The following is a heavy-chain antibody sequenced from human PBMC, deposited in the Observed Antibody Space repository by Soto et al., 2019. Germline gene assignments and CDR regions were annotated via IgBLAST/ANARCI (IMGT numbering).Heavy chain of an antibody. Sequence: GGSLRLSCAASGFTFSSYAMSWVRQAPGKGLEWVSAISGSGGSTYYADSVKGRFTISRDNSKNTLYLQMNSLRAEDTAVYYCAKDGYCSSTSCAGYWGQGTLVTVSS. V-gene: IGHV3-23*01. CDR1: GFTFSSYA. J-gene: IGHJ4*02. CDR3: AKDGYCSSTSCAGY. D-gene: IGHD2-2*03. CDR2: ISGSGGST.